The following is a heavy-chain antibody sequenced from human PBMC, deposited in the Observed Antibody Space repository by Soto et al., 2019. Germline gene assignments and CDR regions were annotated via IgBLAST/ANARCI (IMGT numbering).Heavy chain of an antibody. CDR1: GGTFSSYT. J-gene: IGHJ4*02. Sequence: SVKVSCKASGGTFSSYTISWVRQAPGQGLEWMGRIIPILGIANYAQKFQGRVTITADKSTSTAYMELSSLRSEDTAVYYCARDSDYGDPSYFDYWGQGTLVTVSS. CDR2: IIPILGIA. V-gene: IGHV1-69*04. D-gene: IGHD4-17*01. CDR3: ARDSDYGDPSYFDY.